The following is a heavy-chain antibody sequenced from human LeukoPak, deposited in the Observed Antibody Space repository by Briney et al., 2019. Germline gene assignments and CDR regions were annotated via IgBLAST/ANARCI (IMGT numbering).Heavy chain of an antibody. CDR1: GFIFSTYW. Sequence: PGGSLTRSCAASGFIFSTYWMHWLRKAPGKGPVWLSRLNSDGSTTNYADSVKGRFTISRDNAKNTLYLRMNSLRVDDTAVYYCATGSGSPYQHGGQGTLITVSS. CDR2: LNSDGSTT. D-gene: IGHD1-26*01. CDR3: ATGSGSPYQH. V-gene: IGHV3-74*01. J-gene: IGHJ1*01.